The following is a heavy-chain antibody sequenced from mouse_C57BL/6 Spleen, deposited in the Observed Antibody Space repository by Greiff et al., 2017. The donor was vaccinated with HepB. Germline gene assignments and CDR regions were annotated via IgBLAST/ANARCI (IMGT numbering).Heavy chain of an antibody. V-gene: IGHV5-6*01. CDR3: ARHVGYGSSSFDY. CDR2: ISSGGSYT. Sequence: EVQRVESGGDLVKPGGSLKLSCAASGFTFSSYGMSWVRQTPDKRLEWVATISSGGSYTYYPDSVKGRFTISRDNAKNTLYLQMSSLKSEDTAMYYCARHVGYGSSSFDYWGQGTTLTVSS. D-gene: IGHD1-1*01. J-gene: IGHJ2*01. CDR1: GFTFSSYG.